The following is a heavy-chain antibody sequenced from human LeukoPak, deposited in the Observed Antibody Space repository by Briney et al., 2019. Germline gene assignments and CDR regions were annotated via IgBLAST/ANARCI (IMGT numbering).Heavy chain of an antibody. CDR1: GYTFTSYS. CDR3: ASDSSRRTLRN. CDR2: ISAYNGNT. Sequence: EASVKVSCKASGYTFTSYSISWVRQAPGQGLEWMGWISAYNGNTNYAQKLQGRVTMTTDTSTSTAYMELRSLRSDDTVVYYCASDSSRRTLRNWGQGTLVTVSS. V-gene: IGHV1-18*01. J-gene: IGHJ4*02. D-gene: IGHD1-14*01.